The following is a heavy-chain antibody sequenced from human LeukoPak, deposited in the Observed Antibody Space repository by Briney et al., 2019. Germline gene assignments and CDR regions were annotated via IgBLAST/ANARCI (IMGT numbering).Heavy chain of an antibody. Sequence: ASVKVSCKASGYTFTSYDINWVRQATGQGLEWMVWMNPNSGNTGYAQKFQGRVTMTGNTSISTAYMELSSLRSEDTAVYYCASFYYDSSGYYSAFDIWGQGTMVTVSS. D-gene: IGHD3-22*01. J-gene: IGHJ3*02. V-gene: IGHV1-8*01. CDR3: ASFYYDSSGYYSAFDI. CDR1: GYTFTSYD. CDR2: MNPNSGNT.